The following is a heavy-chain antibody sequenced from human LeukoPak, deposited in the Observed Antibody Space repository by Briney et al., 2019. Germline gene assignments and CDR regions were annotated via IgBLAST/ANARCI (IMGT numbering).Heavy chain of an antibody. CDR2: ISGSGGST. CDR1: GFTFSSYA. D-gene: IGHD3-22*01. CDR3: AKDQDYYDSSGYYNY. V-gene: IGHV3-23*01. J-gene: IGHJ4*02. Sequence: GESLRLSCAASGFTFSSYAMHWVRQAPGKGLEWVSAISGSGGSTYYADSVKGRFTISRDNSKNTLYLQMNSLRAEDTAVYYCAKDQDYYDSSGYYNYWGQGTLVTVSS.